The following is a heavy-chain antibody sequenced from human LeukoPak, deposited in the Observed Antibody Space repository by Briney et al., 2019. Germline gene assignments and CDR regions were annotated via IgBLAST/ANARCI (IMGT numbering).Heavy chain of an antibody. Sequence: SQTLSLTCAISGDSVSSNSAAWNWIRQSPSRGLEWLGRTYYRSKWYNDYAVSVKSRITINPDTSKNQFSLQLNSVTPEDTAVYYCARVGYYYGSGSYRGTYYFDYWGQGTLVTDSS. CDR2: TYYRSKWYN. CDR1: GDSVSSNSAA. J-gene: IGHJ4*02. D-gene: IGHD3-10*01. CDR3: ARVGYYYGSGSYRGTYYFDY. V-gene: IGHV6-1*01.